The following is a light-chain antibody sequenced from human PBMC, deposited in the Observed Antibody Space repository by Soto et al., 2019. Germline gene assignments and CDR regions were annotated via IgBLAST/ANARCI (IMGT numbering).Light chain of an antibody. CDR3: SSYTINSILMI. J-gene: IGLJ2*01. Sequence: QSALTQPASVSGSPGQSITISCTGTSSDIGAYNYVSWYQQHPGKAPKLIIYEVSNRPSGVSNRFSGSKSDNTASLTISGLQAEDEADYYCSSYTINSILMIFGAGTKLTVL. V-gene: IGLV2-14*01. CDR1: SSDIGAYNY. CDR2: EVS.